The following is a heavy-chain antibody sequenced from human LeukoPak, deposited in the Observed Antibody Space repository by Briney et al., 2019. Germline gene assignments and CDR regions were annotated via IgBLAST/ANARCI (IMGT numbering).Heavy chain of an antibody. CDR3: ARATTRTLYYYGSGRSYNPFDY. CDR1: GGSFSGYY. J-gene: IGHJ4*02. Sequence: PSETLSLTCAVYGGSFSGYYWNWIRQPPGKGLEWIGEINHSGRTNYNPSLKSRVTISVDMSKNQFSLLLSSVTAADTAVYYCARATTRTLYYYGSGRSYNPFDYWNEGTLVTVSS. D-gene: IGHD3-10*01. V-gene: IGHV4-34*01. CDR2: INHSGRT.